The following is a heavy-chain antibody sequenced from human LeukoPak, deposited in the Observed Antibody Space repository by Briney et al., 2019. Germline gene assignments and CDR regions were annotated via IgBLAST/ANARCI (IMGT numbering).Heavy chain of an antibody. CDR1: GYTFTSYY. V-gene: IGHV1-46*01. CDR3: ARVGLDWLFDY. J-gene: IGHJ4*02. Sequence: ASVKVSCKASGYTFTSYYMHWVRQAPGQGLEWIGIINPSGGSTSYAQKFQGRVTMTRDTSTSTVYMELSSLRSEDTAVYYCARVGLDWLFDYWGQGTLVTVSS. CDR2: INPSGGST. D-gene: IGHD3-9*01.